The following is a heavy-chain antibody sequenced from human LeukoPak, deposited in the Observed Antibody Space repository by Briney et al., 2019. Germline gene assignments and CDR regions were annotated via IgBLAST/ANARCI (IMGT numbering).Heavy chain of an antibody. CDR2: IIPILGIA. J-gene: IGHJ4*02. D-gene: IGHD4-23*01. Sequence: SVKVSCKASGGTFSSYAISWVRQAPGQGLEWMGRIIPILGIANYALKFQGRVTITADKSTSTAYMELSSLRSEDTAVYYCARDPDDYGGNSPFDYWGQGTLVTVSS. CDR1: GGTFSSYA. V-gene: IGHV1-69*04. CDR3: ARDPDDYGGNSPFDY.